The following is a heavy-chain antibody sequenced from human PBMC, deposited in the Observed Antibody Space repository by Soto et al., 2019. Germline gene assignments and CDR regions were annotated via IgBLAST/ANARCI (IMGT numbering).Heavy chain of an antibody. J-gene: IGHJ4*02. CDR1: GVTIRGSRDY. Sequence: SDTLSHTCPFSGVTIRGSRDYWGWISQPPGKGLEWIGSIYYSGSTCYNPSLKSRVTISVDTSKNQFSLKLSSVTAADTAVYYCASESGGDYVPFDSWGQGTLVNVSA. V-gene: IGHV4-39*01. D-gene: IGHD4-17*01. CDR3: ASESGGDYVPFDS. CDR2: IYYSGST.